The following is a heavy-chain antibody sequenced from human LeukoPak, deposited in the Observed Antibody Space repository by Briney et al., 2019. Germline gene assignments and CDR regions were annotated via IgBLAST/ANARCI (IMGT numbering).Heavy chain of an antibody. CDR2: ISAYNGNT. J-gene: IGHJ6*03. D-gene: IGHD6-19*01. V-gene: IGHV1-18*01. CDR1: GYTFTSYG. CDR3: ARAPSGGSGWYTPRWYYHYMDV. Sequence: GASVKVSCKASGYTFTSYGISWVRQAPGQGLEWMGWISAYNGNTNYAQKLQGRVTMTTDTSTSTAYMELRSLRSDDTAVYYCARAPSGGSGWYTPRWYYHYMDVWGKGTTVTVSS.